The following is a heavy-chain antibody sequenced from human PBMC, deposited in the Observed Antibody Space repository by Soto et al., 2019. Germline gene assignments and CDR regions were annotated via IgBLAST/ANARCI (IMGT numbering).Heavy chain of an antibody. CDR2: MSYDGSNE. V-gene: IGHV3-30*18. D-gene: IGHD1-26*01. CDR1: GFTFSHYA. J-gene: IGHJ4*02. Sequence: QVQLVESGGGVVQPGRSLRLSCAASGFTFSHYAMHWVRQAPGKGLEWVALMSYDGSNEYYADSVKGRFTISRDNSKNTLYLQMNGLRAEDTAVYSCAKDGSHNFDYWGQGTLVTVSS. CDR3: AKDGSHNFDY.